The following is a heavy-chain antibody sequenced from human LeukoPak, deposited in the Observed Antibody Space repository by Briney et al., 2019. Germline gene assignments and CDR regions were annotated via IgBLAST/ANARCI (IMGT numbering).Heavy chain of an antibody. V-gene: IGHV4-39*07. CDR2: IYYGGST. J-gene: IGHJ5*02. D-gene: IGHD2-2*02. CDR1: GGSISSSSYY. Sequence: PSETLPLTCTVSGGSISSSSYYWGWIRQPPGKGLEWIGIIYYGGSTYYNPSLKSRVTISVDTSKNQFSLKLSSVTAADTAVYYCARGFVVVPAAIRWNWFDPWGQGTLVTVSS. CDR3: ARGFVVVPAAIRWNWFDP.